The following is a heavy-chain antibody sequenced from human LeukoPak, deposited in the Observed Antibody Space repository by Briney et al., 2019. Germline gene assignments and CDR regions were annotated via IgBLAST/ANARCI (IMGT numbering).Heavy chain of an antibody. Sequence: SETLSLTCAVYGGSFSGYYWSWIRQPPGKGLEWIGETNHSGSTNYNPSLKSRVTISVDTSKNQFSLKLSSVTAADTAVYYCARGRHYYYDSSGYRIWGQGTMVTVSS. J-gene: IGHJ3*02. CDR1: GGSFSGYY. CDR3: ARGRHYYYDSSGYRI. D-gene: IGHD3-22*01. CDR2: TNHSGST. V-gene: IGHV4-34*01.